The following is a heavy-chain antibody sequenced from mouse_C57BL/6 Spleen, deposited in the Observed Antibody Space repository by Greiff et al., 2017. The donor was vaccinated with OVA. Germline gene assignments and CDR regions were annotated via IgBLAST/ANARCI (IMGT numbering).Heavy chain of an antibody. D-gene: IGHD1-1*01. V-gene: IGHV1-69*01. CDR3: AITTVVGSDY. CDR2: IDPSDSYT. CDR1: GYTFTSYW. Sequence: QVQLQQSGAELVMPGASVKLSCKASGYTFTSYWMHWVKQRPGQGLEWIGEIDPSDSYTNYNQKFKGKSTLTVDKSSSTAYMQLSSLTSEDSAVYYCAITTVVGSDYWGQGTTLTVSS. J-gene: IGHJ2*01.